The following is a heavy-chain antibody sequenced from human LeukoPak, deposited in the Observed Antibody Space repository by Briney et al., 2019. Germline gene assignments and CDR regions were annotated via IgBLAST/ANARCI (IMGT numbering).Heavy chain of an antibody. CDR3: ATPSASPDYDILTGYFY. CDR1: GFTFSIYA. J-gene: IGHJ4*02. Sequence: GGSLRLSCAASGFTFSIYAMSWVRQAPGKGLEWVSAISGSGGSTYYADSVKGRFTISRDNSKNTLYLQMNSLRAEDTAVYYCATPSASPDYDILTGYFYWGQGTLVTVSS. V-gene: IGHV3-23*01. D-gene: IGHD3-9*01. CDR2: ISGSGGST.